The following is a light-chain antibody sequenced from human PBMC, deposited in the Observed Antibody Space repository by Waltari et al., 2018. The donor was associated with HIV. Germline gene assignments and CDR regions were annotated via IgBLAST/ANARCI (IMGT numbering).Light chain of an antibody. CDR3: QQSETYPIT. J-gene: IGKJ5*01. CDR1: LAISEY. Sequence: DIQLTQSPSFLSVVVGGNVTITCRASLAISEYLVWYQLKPGTAPKLLIYGASTLQRGVPSRFSGSVSGTDFTLTINGLQPEDFGTYFCQQSETYPITFGQGTRLEVK. V-gene: IGKV1-9*01. CDR2: GAS.